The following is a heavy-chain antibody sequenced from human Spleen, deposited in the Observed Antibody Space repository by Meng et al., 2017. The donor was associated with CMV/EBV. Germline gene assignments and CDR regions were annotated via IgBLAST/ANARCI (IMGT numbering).Heavy chain of an antibody. CDR2: INPNSGAT. CDR1: GFNLGGYY. J-gene: IGHJ4*02. D-gene: IGHD5-12*01. CDR3: ARGGYATHFDY. Sequence: ASVKVSCKASGFNLGGYYMHWVRQAPGQGLEWMGWINPNSGATNYAQRFQGRVTMTRDTSISTAYMELSRLRSDDTAVYYCARGGYATHFDYWGQGTLVTVSS. V-gene: IGHV1-2*02.